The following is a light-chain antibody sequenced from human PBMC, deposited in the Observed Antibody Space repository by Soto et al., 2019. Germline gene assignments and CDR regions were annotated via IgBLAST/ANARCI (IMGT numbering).Light chain of an antibody. V-gene: IGKV3-20*01. CDR2: GAS. CDR3: QQYGSSSWT. J-gene: IGKJ1*01. CDR1: QSISSSY. Sequence: EIVLTQSPGTLSLSPGERATLSCRASQSISSSYLAWYQQRPGQAPRLLIYGASSRATGIPDRFSGSGSGTEFTLTTSRLEPEDFAVYYCQQYGSSSWTFGQGTKLDI.